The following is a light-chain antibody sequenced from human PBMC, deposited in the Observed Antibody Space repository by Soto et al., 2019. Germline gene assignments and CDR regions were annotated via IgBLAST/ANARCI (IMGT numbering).Light chain of an antibody. CDR2: GNS. J-gene: IGLJ3*02. CDR1: SSNIGAGYD. CDR3: QSYDISLSGWV. Sequence: QSVLTQPPSVAGAPGQRVTISCTGSSSNIGAGYDVHWYLQLPGTAPKLLIYGNSNRPSGVPDRFSGSKSGTSASLAITGLQAEDEADYYCQSYDISLSGWVFGGGTKVTVL. V-gene: IGLV1-40*01.